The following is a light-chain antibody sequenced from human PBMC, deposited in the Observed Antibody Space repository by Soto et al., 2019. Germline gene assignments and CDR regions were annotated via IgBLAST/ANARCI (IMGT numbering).Light chain of an antibody. Sequence: DIQMIQSPSSLSASVGDRVTITCRASQSISSYLNWYQQRPGKAPKLLIYDVSSLQSGVPSRFSGSGSGTEFTLTISSLQPDDFATYFCQHYKMYSPWTFGQGTKVDIK. J-gene: IGKJ1*01. CDR2: DVS. V-gene: IGKV1-5*01. CDR3: QHYKMYSPWT. CDR1: QSISSY.